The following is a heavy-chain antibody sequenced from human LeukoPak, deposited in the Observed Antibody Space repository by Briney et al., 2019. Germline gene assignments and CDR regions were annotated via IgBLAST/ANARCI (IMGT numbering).Heavy chain of an antibody. CDR3: ARGRGGGSSNY. J-gene: IGHJ4*02. V-gene: IGHV4-34*01. Sequence: SGTLALTCAVYGGAFRGYYWGWIRQPPGKGVGWIGEINHSGSTNYNPSLKSRVTISVDTSKNQFSLKLSSVTAADTAVYYCARGRGGGSSNYWGQGTLVTVSS. CDR1: GGAFRGYY. CDR2: INHSGST. D-gene: IGHD2-15*01.